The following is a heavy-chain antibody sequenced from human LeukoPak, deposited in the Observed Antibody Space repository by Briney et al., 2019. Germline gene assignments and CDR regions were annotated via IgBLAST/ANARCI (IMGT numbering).Heavy chain of an antibody. D-gene: IGHD3-10*01. CDR3: AKGGRITMLRGMQRDHYFDY. J-gene: IGHJ4*02. CDR1: GFTFSSYG. Sequence: PGGSLRLSCGVSGFTFSSYGMHWVRQAPGKGLEWVAYIRYDGSNRHYADSVKGRFTISRDNSKNTLYLQMNSLRVGDTAVYYCAKGGRITMLRGMQRDHYFDYWGQGTLVTVSS. V-gene: IGHV3-30*02. CDR2: IRYDGSNR.